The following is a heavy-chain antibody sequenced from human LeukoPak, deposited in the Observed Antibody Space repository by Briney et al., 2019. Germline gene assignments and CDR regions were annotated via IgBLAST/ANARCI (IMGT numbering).Heavy chain of an antibody. J-gene: IGHJ4*02. Sequence: PSETLSLTCTVSGGSISSYYWSWIRQPAGKGLEWIGRIYTSGSTNYNPSLKSRVTMSVDTSKNQFSLKLSSVTAADTAVYCCAREGIVATIAEYYFDYWGQGTLVTVSS. D-gene: IGHD5-12*01. CDR2: IYTSGST. CDR1: GGSISSYY. V-gene: IGHV4-4*07. CDR3: AREGIVATIAEYYFDY.